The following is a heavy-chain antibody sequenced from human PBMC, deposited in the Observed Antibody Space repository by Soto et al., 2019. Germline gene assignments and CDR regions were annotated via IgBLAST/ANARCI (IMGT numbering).Heavy chain of an antibody. CDR3: ASGMQWLVGPGDAFDI. D-gene: IGHD6-19*01. Sequence: VKVSCKASGYTFTSYGISWVRQAPGQGLEWMGWISAYNGNTNYAQKLQGRVTMTTDTSTSTAYMELRSLRSDDTAVYYCASGMQWLVGPGDAFDIWGQGTMVTVSS. V-gene: IGHV1-18*01. CDR2: ISAYNGNT. CDR1: GYTFTSYG. J-gene: IGHJ3*02.